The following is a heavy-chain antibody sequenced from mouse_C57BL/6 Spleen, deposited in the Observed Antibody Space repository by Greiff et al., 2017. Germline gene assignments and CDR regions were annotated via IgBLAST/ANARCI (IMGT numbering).Heavy chain of an antibody. CDR2: ISSGSSTI. CDR3: ASLLSLYAMDY. CDR1: GFTFSDYG. D-gene: IGHD2-1*01. Sequence: DVKLVESGGGLVKPGGSLKLSCAASGFTFSDYGMHWVRQAPEKGLEWVAYISSGSSTIYYADTVKGRFTISRDNAKNTLFLQMTSLRSEDTAMYYCASLLSLYAMDYWGQGTSVTVSS. V-gene: IGHV5-17*01. J-gene: IGHJ4*01.